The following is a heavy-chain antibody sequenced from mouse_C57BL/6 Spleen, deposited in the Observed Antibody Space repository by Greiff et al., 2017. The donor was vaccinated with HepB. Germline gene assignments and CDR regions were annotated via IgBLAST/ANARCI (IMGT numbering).Heavy chain of an antibody. CDR2: IYPGGGYT. CDR3: ARLGPGGYYFDY. CDR1: GYTFTNYW. Sequence: QVQLQQSGAELVRPGTSVKMSCKASGYTFTNYWIGWAKQRPGHGLEWIGDIYPGGGYTNYNEKFKGKAKLTADKASSTAYMQFSSLTSEDSAIYDCARLGPGGYYFDYWGQGTTLTVSS. V-gene: IGHV1-63*01. J-gene: IGHJ2*01.